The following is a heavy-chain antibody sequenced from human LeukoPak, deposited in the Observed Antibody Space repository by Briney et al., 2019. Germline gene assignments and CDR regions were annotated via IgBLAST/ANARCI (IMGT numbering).Heavy chain of an antibody. J-gene: IGHJ4*02. CDR3: ARVPLRFLEWLYLDY. V-gene: IGHV1-69*05. Sequence: ASVKVSCKASGGTFGSYAISWVRQAPGQGLEWMGGIIPIFGTANYAQKFQGRVTITTDESTSTAYMELSSLRSEDTAVYYCARVPLRFLEWLYLDYWGQGTLVTVSS. CDR1: GGTFGSYA. CDR2: IIPIFGTA. D-gene: IGHD3-3*01.